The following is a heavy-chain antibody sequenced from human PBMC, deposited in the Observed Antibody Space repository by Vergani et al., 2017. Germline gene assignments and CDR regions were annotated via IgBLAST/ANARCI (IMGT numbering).Heavy chain of an antibody. Sequence: QVQLVQSGAEVKKPGASVKVSCKASGGTFSSYAISWVRQAPGQGLEWMGGIIPIFGTANYAQKFQGRVTITADKSTSTAYMELSSLRSEDTAVYYCARARGGATSGRPYYYYGMDVWGQGTTVTVSS. J-gene: IGHJ6*02. CDR1: GGTFSSYA. V-gene: IGHV1-69*06. CDR3: ARARGGATSGRPYYYYGMDV. D-gene: IGHD1-26*01. CDR2: IIPIFGTA.